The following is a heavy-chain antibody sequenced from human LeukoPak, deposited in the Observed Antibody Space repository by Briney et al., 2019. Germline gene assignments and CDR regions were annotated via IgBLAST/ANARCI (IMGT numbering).Heavy chain of an antibody. V-gene: IGHV3-23*01. CDR3: ARDFYDILTGYYIDY. Sequence: GGSLRLSCAASGFTFSSYAMSWVRQAPGKGLEWVSAISGSGGSTYYADSVKGRFTISRDNSKNTLYLQMNSLRAEDTAVYYCARDFYDILTGYYIDYWGQGTLVTVSS. CDR1: GFTFSSYA. CDR2: ISGSGGST. D-gene: IGHD3-9*01. J-gene: IGHJ4*02.